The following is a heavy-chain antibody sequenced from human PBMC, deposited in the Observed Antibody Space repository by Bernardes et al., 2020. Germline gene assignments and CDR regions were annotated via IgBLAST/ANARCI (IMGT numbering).Heavy chain of an antibody. CDR1: GFTFSSYS. D-gene: IGHD3-16*01. Sequence: GGSLRLSCAASGFTFSSYSMNWVRQAPGKGLEWVSYISSSSSTIYYADSVKGRFTISRDNAKNSLYLQMNSLRDEDTAVYYCARDGGLRGRRLTLSPYFDYWGQGTLVTVSS. CDR2: ISSSSSTI. V-gene: IGHV3-48*02. CDR3: ARDGGLRGRRLTLSPYFDY. J-gene: IGHJ4*02.